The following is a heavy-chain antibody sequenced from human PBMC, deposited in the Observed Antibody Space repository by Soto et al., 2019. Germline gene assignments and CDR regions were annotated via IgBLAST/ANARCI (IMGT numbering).Heavy chain of an antibody. CDR2: IYYSGST. V-gene: IGHV4-59*08. CDR3: ARHGAGFYYGSGSYYNFDY. CDR1: GGSISSYY. D-gene: IGHD3-10*01. J-gene: IGHJ4*02. Sequence: SETLSLTCTVSGGSISSYYWSWIRQPPGKGLEWIGYIYYSGSTNYNPSLKSRVTISVDTAKNQFSLNLSSLTAADTAVYYCARHGAGFYYGSGSYYNFDYWGQGTRVTVPS.